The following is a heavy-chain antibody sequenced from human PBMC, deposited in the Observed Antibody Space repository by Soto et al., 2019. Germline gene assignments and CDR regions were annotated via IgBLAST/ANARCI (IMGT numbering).Heavy chain of an antibody. CDR2: FIPIFGTT. D-gene: IGHD3-22*01. V-gene: IGHV1-69*01. Sequence: QVHLVQSGAEVKKPGSSVKVSCKASGGTFSSYAISWVRKAPGQGLEWMGGFIPIFGTTNYAQKFQGRVTITADESTSTADMELSSLRSEDTAVYYCTRDRGRRYNDGRGYYYSAYWGQGTLVTVSS. J-gene: IGHJ4*02. CDR1: GGTFSSYA. CDR3: TRDRGRRYNDGRGYYYSAY.